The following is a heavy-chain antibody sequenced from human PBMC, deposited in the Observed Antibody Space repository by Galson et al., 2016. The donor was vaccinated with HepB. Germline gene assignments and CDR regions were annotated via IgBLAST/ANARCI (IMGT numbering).Heavy chain of an antibody. CDR2: IFYSGST. D-gene: IGHD3-22*01. V-gene: IGHV4-39*01. J-gene: IGHJ4*02. CDR3: ARAPNYYYDTSGYYYFDF. Sequence: SETLSLTCTVSGDSISSSAYYWGWIRQPPGKGLEWIGSIFYSGSTYYNPSLKSRVTISVDTSKNQFSLKLSSVTAADTAVFYCARAPNYYYDTSGYYYFDFWGQGTLVTVSS. CDR1: GDSISSSAYY.